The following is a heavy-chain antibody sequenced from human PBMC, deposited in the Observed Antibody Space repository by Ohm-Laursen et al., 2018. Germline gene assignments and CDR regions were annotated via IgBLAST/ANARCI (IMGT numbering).Heavy chain of an antibody. V-gene: IGHV3-48*01. D-gene: IGHD4/OR15-4a*01. CDR1: GFSFSTHS. Sequence: GSLRLSCAAFGFSFSTHSMNWVRQAPGKGLEWVSHVSGSGYTKYYGDSVKGRFTISRDNAENSLYLQMNSLRADDTAVYYCAREQFDYNVPLPRGGMDVWGQGTTVTVSS. CDR3: AREQFDYNVPLPRGGMDV. CDR2: VSGSGYTK. J-gene: IGHJ6*02.